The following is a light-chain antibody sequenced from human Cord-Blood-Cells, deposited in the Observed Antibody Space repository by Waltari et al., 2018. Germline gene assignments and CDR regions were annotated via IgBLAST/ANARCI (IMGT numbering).Light chain of an antibody. Sequence: EIVMTQSPATLSVSPGERATLSCRASQSGSSNLAWYQQKPGQAPRLLIYGASTRATGIPARFSGSESGTEFTRTISSLQSEDFAVYYCQQYNNWPFTFGPGTKVDIK. CDR1: QSGSSN. CDR3: QQYNNWPFT. CDR2: GAS. V-gene: IGKV3-15*01. J-gene: IGKJ3*01.